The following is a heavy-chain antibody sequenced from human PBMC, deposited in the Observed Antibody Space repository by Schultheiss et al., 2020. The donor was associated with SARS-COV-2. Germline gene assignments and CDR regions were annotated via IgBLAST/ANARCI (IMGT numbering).Heavy chain of an antibody. CDR2: IYQSGST. V-gene: IGHV4-4*02. Sequence: SETLSLTCAVSGGSISSSNWWSWVRQAPGKGLEWIGEIYQSGSTKYNPSLKTRVTISVDKSKNQFSLKLSSVTAADTAVYYCARVPLGYCSGGTCYSEYFQHWGQGTLVTGSS. CDR1: GGSISSSNW. CDR3: ARVPLGYCSGGTCYSEYFQH. J-gene: IGHJ1*01. D-gene: IGHD2-15*01.